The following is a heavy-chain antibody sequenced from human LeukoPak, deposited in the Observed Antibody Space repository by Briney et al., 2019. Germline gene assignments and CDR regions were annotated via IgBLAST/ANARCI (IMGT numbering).Heavy chain of an antibody. CDR3: TRDQTPYY. Sequence: SLRLSCTASGFTFGDYAMTWVRQAPGKGLEWVGFIRSNLYGGTPEYAASVKGRFTISRDDSNGIAYLEMDSLKTDDTAVYYCTRDQTPYYWGQGTLVTVSS. CDR1: GFTFGDYA. V-gene: IGHV3-49*04. CDR2: IRSNLYGGTP. J-gene: IGHJ4*02.